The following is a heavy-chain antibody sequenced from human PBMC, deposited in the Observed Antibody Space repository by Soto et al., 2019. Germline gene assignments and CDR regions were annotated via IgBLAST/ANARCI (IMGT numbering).Heavy chain of an antibody. CDR3: ARNPTPRYCSSTSCYGRRYYYYYYGMDV. CDR2: IYYSGST. D-gene: IGHD2-2*01. J-gene: IGHJ6*02. V-gene: IGHV4-30-4*01. Sequence: TLSLTCTVSGGSISSGDYYWSWIRQPPGKGLEWIGYIYYSGSTYYNPSLKSRVTISVDTSKNQFSLKLSSVTAADTAVYYCARNPTPRYCSSTSCYGRRYYYYYYGMDVWGQGTTVTVYS. CDR1: GGSISSGDYY.